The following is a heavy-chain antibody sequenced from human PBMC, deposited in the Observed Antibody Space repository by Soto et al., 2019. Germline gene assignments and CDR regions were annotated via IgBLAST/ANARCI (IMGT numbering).Heavy chain of an antibody. D-gene: IGHD1-7*01. Sequence: QVRLMQSGPEVRRPGASVTVSCKASGYTFTHYFIHWVRRAPGQGLDWMGYINPKSGDTHYSQTFRGRVSMTRDTSTDTATMGLSSLKSDDTAVYFCARVPGHKNSRGDFWGQGTQITVSS. V-gene: IGHV1-2*02. CDR3: ARVPGHKNSRGDF. CDR1: GYTFTHYF. CDR2: INPKSGDT. J-gene: IGHJ4*02.